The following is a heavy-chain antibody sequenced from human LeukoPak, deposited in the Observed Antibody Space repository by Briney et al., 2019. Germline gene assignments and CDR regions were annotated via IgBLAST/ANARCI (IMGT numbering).Heavy chain of an antibody. CDR1: GYTFTIYG. Sequence: GASVKVSCXGSGYTFTIYGISWGRHAPGQGLELMGWISAYNGYTKYAEKLQGRITMTTDTSTSTAYMELRSLRSDDTAVYYCARAKYDSSGYYWFDPWGQGTLVTVSS. J-gene: IGHJ5*02. CDR2: ISAYNGYT. D-gene: IGHD3-22*01. CDR3: ARAKYDSSGYYWFDP. V-gene: IGHV1-18*01.